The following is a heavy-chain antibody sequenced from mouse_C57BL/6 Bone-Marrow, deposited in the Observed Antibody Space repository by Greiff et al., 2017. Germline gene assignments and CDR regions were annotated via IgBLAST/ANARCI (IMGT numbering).Heavy chain of an antibody. CDR3: ARGWLLGGFDY. CDR2: IYPSDSET. J-gene: IGHJ2*01. Sequence: QVQLQQPGAELVRPGSSVKLSCKASGYTFTSYWMDWVKQRPGQGLEWIGNIYPSDSETHYNQKFKDKATLTVDKSSSTAYMQLSSLTSEDSAVYYCARGWLLGGFDYWGQGTTLTDSS. V-gene: IGHV1-61*01. D-gene: IGHD2-3*01. CDR1: GYTFTSYW.